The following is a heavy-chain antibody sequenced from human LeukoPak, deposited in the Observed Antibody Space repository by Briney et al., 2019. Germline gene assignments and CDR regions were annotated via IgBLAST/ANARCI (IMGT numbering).Heavy chain of an antibody. CDR2: IHYSGST. V-gene: IGHV4-59*01. CDR3: ARATAGTGYYFDY. CDR1: GGSISSYY. J-gene: IGHJ4*02. Sequence: SETLSLTCTVSGGSISSYYWSWIRQPPGKGLEWLGYIHYSGSTNYNPSLKSRGTISVDTSKNQFSLKLSSVTAADTALYYCARATAGTGYYFDYWGQGTLVTVSS. D-gene: IGHD6-13*01.